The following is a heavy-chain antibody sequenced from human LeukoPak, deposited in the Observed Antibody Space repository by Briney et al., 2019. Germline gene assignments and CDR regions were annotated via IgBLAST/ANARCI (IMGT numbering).Heavy chain of an antibody. Sequence: ASVKVSCKASGFTFTTSAVQWVRQARGQRLEWIGRIVVGSGNTDHAQKFQGRLTITRDISTSTAYMELSSLTSDDTAVYYCAAVPNANAWYWDDAFDIWGQGTMVTVSS. CDR2: IVVGSGNT. CDR1: GFTFTTSA. J-gene: IGHJ3*02. D-gene: IGHD2-8*02. CDR3: AAVPNANAWYWDDAFDI. V-gene: IGHV1-58*01.